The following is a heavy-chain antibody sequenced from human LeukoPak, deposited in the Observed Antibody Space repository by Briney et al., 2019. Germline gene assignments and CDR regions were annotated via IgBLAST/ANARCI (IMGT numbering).Heavy chain of an antibody. D-gene: IGHD5-12*01. CDR3: ARLIVATIFAFDI. CDR2: IIPIFGTA. Sequence: GASVKVSCKASGGTFSSYAISWVRQAPGQGLEWMGGIIPIFGTANYAQKFRGRVTITADKSTSTAYMELSSLRSEDTAVYYCARLIVATIFAFDIWGQGTMVTVSS. V-gene: IGHV1-69*06. J-gene: IGHJ3*02. CDR1: GGTFSSYA.